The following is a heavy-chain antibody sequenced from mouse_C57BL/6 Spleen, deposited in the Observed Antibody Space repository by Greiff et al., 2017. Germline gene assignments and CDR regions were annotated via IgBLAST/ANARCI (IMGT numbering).Heavy chain of an antibody. D-gene: IGHD2-5*01. J-gene: IGHJ2*01. V-gene: IGHV1-7*01. CDR2: INPSSGYT. CDR1: GYTFTSYW. Sequence: VQLQQSGAELAKPGASVKLSCKASGYTFTSYWMHWVKQRPGQGLEWIGYINPSSGYTKYNQKFKDKATLTADKSSRTAYMQLSSLTYEDSAVYYCARDSNQYYFDYWGQGTTLTVSS. CDR3: ARDSNQYYFDY.